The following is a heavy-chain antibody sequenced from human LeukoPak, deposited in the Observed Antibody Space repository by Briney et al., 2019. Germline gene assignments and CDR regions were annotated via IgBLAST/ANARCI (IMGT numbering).Heavy chain of an antibody. Sequence: SETLSLTCTVSGGSISSGGYYWSWIRQHPGKGLEWIGYIYYSGSTYYNPSLKSRVTISVDTSNNQFSLKLNSVTAADTAVYYCARVRYNNYMYYFDYWGQGALVTVSS. CDR1: GGSISSGGYY. CDR3: ARVRYNNYMYYFDY. D-gene: IGHD4-11*01. CDR2: IYYSGST. J-gene: IGHJ4*02. V-gene: IGHV4-31*03.